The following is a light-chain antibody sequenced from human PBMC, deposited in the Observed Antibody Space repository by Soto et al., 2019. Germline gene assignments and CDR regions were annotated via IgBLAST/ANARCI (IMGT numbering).Light chain of an antibody. V-gene: IGKV3-15*01. CDR3: QQRRSWPPTIT. CDR1: QSVTTN. CDR2: GAS. J-gene: IGKJ5*01. Sequence: EVVMTQSPATLSVSPGERATLSCRASQSVTTNMAWYQQKPGQAPRLLIYGASTRATGIPARFSGSGSGTDFTLTISSLQSEDFAVYYCQQRRSWPPTITFGQGTRLDIK.